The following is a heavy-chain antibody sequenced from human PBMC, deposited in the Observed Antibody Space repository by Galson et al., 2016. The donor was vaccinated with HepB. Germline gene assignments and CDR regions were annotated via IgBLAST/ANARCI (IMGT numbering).Heavy chain of an antibody. CDR3: EIDRAAAVDY. Sequence: SLRLSCAASGFTFGKYIMHWVRLAPGKGLEWLAVISYDGSITYYADSLKGRSTISRDNSKNTPFLQAHSLRAEDTAIYYCEIDRAAAVDYCGQGTLVTVS. J-gene: IGHJ4*02. V-gene: IGHV3-30*04. CDR1: GFTFGKYI. D-gene: IGHD6-13*01. CDR2: ISYDGSIT.